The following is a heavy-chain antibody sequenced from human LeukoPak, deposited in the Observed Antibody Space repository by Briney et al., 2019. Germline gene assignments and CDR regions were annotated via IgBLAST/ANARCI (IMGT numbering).Heavy chain of an antibody. CDR2: ISSSGSTI. Sequence: GGSLRLSCAASGFTFSDYYMSWIRQAPGKGLEWVSYISSSGSTIYYADSVKGRFTISGDNAKNSLYLQMNSLRAEDTAVYYCAREVVRGVIITEHHFDYWGQGTLVTVSS. V-gene: IGHV3-11*01. D-gene: IGHD3-10*01. J-gene: IGHJ4*02. CDR3: AREVVRGVIITEHHFDY. CDR1: GFTFSDYY.